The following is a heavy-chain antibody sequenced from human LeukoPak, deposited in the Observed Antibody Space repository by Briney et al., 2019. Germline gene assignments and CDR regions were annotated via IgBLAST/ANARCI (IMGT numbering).Heavy chain of an antibody. J-gene: IGHJ4*02. CDR3: AKFESTIQYYFDY. V-gene: IGHV3-23*01. CDR1: GFTFSSYA. Sequence: PGGSLRLSCAASGFTFSSYAMSWVRQAPGKGLEWVSAISGGAGSTYYADSVKGRFTISRDNSKNTLYLQMSSLRAEDTAVYYCAKFESTIQYYFDYWGQGTLVTVSS. D-gene: IGHD5/OR15-5a*01. CDR2: ISGGAGST.